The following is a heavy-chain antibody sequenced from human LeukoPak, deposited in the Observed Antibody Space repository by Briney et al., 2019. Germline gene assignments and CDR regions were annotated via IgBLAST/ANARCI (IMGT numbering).Heavy chain of an antibody. J-gene: IGHJ4*02. CDR3: ASGYGRARASDY. V-gene: IGHV3-21*01. CDR1: GFTFSSYS. Sequence: GGSLRLSCAASGFTFSSYSMNWVRQAPGKGLEWISSISSSGTYIYYADSVKGRLTISRDNAKNSLYLQMNSLRAEDTAVYYCASGYGRARASDYWGQGTLVTVSS. CDR2: ISSSGTYI. D-gene: IGHD5-18*01.